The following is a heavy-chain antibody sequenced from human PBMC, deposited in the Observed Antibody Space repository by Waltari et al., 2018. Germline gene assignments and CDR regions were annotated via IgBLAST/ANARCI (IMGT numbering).Heavy chain of an antibody. CDR1: GYTFTSFD. V-gene: IGHV1-8*01. Sequence: QVQLVQSGAEVKKPGASVKVSCKASGYTFTSFDINWVRQATGQGLEWMGWMNPNSGYTGYAKKFQGIVTITRNTSISTAYMELSTLRSEDTAVYYCARGNGYDNSGYSAYGPYPDYWGQGTLVTVSS. J-gene: IGHJ4*02. D-gene: IGHD3-22*01. CDR3: ARGNGYDNSGYSAYGPYPDY. CDR2: MNPNSGYT.